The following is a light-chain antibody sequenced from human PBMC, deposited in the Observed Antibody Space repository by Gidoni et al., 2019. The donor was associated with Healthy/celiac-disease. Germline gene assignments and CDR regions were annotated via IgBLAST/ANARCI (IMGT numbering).Light chain of an antibody. CDR1: SSDVGGYNY. CDR2: DVS. CDR3: CSYAGSLYV. J-gene: IGLJ1*01. V-gene: IGLV2-11*01. Sequence: QSALTQPRSVSGSPLQSVTISCTGTSSDVGGYNYVSWYQQHPGKAPKLMIYDVSKRPSGVPDRFSGSKSGNTASLTISGLQAEDEADYYCCSYAGSLYVFGTGTKVTVL.